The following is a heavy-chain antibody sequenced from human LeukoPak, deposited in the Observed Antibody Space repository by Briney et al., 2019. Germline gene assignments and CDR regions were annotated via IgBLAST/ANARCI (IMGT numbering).Heavy chain of an antibody. J-gene: IGHJ1*01. CDR3: AKDWQYYYDSSGYLQH. CDR1: GFTFDDYA. V-gene: IGHV3-43*02. Sequence: PGGSLRLSCAASGFTFDDYAMHWVRQAPGKGLEWVSLISGDGGSTYYADSVKGRFTISRDNSKNSLYLQMNSLRTEDTALYYCAKDWQYYYDSSGYLQHWGQGTLVTVSS. CDR2: ISGDGGST. D-gene: IGHD3-22*01.